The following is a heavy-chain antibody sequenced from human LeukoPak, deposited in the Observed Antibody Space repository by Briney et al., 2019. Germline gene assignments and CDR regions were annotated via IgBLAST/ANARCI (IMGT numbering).Heavy chain of an antibody. J-gene: IGHJ4*02. CDR3: AKRGPTAAGTSFDY. D-gene: IGHD6-13*01. Sequence: GGSLRLSCAAPGYTFSTYAMSWVRQAPGRGLVWVSTITGSGAKTYYADSVKGRFTLSRDNSRNTLFLQMNRLRAEDTALYFCAKRGPTAAGTSFDYWGRGTLVTVSS. CDR1: GYTFSTYA. CDR2: ITGSGAKT. V-gene: IGHV3-23*01.